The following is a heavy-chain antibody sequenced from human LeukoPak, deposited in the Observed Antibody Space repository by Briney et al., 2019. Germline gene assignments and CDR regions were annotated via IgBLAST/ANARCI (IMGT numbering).Heavy chain of an antibody. V-gene: IGHV3-53*01. CDR3: ARVAHYDSSGIGNY. D-gene: IGHD3-22*01. CDR2: IYSGGST. Sequence: GGSLRLSCAASGFTVISNYMSWVRQAPGQGLEWVSVIYSGGSTYYADSVKGRFTISRDNSKNTLYLQMNSLRAEDTAVYYCARVAHYDSSGIGNYWGQGTLVTVSS. CDR1: GFTVISNY. J-gene: IGHJ4*02.